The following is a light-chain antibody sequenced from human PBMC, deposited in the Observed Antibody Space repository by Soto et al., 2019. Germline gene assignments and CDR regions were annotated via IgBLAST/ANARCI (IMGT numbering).Light chain of an antibody. CDR2: EVS. J-gene: IGLJ1*01. V-gene: IGLV2-8*01. Sequence: LTQPPSASGSPGQSVTISCTGTSSDVGGYNYVSWYQQHPGKAPKLMIYEVSKRPSGVPDRFSGSKSGNTASLTVSGLQAEDEADYYCSSYAGSNNPYVFGTGTKVTVL. CDR3: SSYAGSNNPYV. CDR1: SSDVGGYNY.